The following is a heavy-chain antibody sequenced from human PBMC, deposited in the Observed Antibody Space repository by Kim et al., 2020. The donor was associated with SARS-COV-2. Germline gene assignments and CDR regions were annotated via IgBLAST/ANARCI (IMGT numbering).Heavy chain of an antibody. Sequence: RFTISRDNAKNSLYLQMNSLRAEDTAVYYCARASVQYYDFWSGYPRYFQHWGQGTLVTVSS. J-gene: IGHJ1*01. D-gene: IGHD3-3*01. CDR3: ARASVQYYDFWSGYPRYFQH. V-gene: IGHV3-11*01.